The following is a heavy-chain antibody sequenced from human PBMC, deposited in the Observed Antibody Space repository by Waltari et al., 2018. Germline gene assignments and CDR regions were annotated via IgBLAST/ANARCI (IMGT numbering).Heavy chain of an antibody. D-gene: IGHD4-17*01. CDR1: GYTPTELS. CDR3: ATGVYGDYLFDY. CDR2: LDPEDGET. V-gene: IGHV1-24*01. Sequence: QVQLVQSGAEVKKPGASVKVSCKVSGYTPTELSMPWVRQAPGKGLEWMGGLDPEDGETIYAQKFQGRVTMTEDTSTDTAYMELSSLRSEDTAVYYCATGVYGDYLFDYWGQGTLVTVSS. J-gene: IGHJ4*02.